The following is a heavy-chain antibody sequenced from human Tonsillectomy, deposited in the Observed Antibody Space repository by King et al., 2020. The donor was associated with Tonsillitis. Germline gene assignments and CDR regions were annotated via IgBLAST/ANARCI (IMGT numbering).Heavy chain of an antibody. D-gene: IGHD3-10*01. J-gene: IGHJ4*02. Sequence: QLVQSGAEVKKPGASVKVSCKASGYTFTSYGISWVRQAPGQGLEWMGWSSTYNGNTNYAQNLQGRVTMTTDTSTSTIYVELRSLRSDDTAVYYCARDIRSYYGSGSYSSTFDYWGQGTLVTVSS. CDR2: SSTYNGNT. CDR1: GYTFTSYG. CDR3: ARDIRSYYGSGSYSSTFDY. V-gene: IGHV1-18*01.